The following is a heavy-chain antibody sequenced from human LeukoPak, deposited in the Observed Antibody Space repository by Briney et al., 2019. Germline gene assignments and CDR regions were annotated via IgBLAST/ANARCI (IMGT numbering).Heavy chain of an antibody. CDR3: AREDRRGDSYGYNEYYYGMEV. V-gene: IGHV3-7*01. D-gene: IGHD5-18*01. Sequence: GGSLRLSCAASGFTFKTYWMNWVRQAPGKGLEWVANIKQDGSEKYYVDSVKGRFTISRDNAKNSLSLRMHSLRAEDTAIYYCAREDRRGDSYGYNEYYYGMEVWGQGTTVTVSS. CDR1: GFTFKTYW. CDR2: IKQDGSEK. J-gene: IGHJ6*02.